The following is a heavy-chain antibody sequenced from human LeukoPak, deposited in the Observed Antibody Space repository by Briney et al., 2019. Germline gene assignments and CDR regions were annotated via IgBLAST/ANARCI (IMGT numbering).Heavy chain of an antibody. Sequence: PSETLSLTCTVSGGSISSGDSYWSWIRQPPGKGLEWIGYIYYSGSTYYNPPLKSRVTISVDTSKNQFSLKLSSETAADTAVYYCAREHIVVVPAAYHFDYWGQGTLVTVSS. CDR3: AREHIVVVPAAYHFDY. V-gene: IGHV4-30-4*01. CDR1: GGSISSGDSY. J-gene: IGHJ4*02. CDR2: IYYSGST. D-gene: IGHD2-2*01.